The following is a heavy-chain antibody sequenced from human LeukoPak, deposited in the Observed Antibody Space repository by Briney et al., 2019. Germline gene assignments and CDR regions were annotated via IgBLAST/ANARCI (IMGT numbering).Heavy chain of an antibody. Sequence: GRSLRLSCAASGFTFSSYSMSWVRQAPGKGLQWVSFISSSSSTIYYADSVKDRFTISRDNAKNSLYLQVNSLRAEDTAVYYCARVYSSGYCFDCWGQGTLVTVSS. V-gene: IGHV3-48*01. D-gene: IGHD1-26*01. CDR3: ARVYSSGYCFDC. CDR2: ISSSSSTI. CDR1: GFTFSSYS. J-gene: IGHJ4*02.